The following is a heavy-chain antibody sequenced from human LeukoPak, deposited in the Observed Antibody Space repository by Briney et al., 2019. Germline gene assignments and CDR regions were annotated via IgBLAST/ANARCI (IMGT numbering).Heavy chain of an antibody. D-gene: IGHD2-15*01. J-gene: IGHJ4*02. CDR3: ARLVVVAATRFAPRDSDC. V-gene: IGHV4-34*01. CDR2: INHSGST. Sequence: PSETLSLTCAVYGGSFSGYYWSWIRQPPGKGLEWIGEINHSGSTNYNPSLKSRVTISVDTSKNQFSLKLSSVTAADTAVYYCARLVVVAATRFAPRDSDCWGQGTLVTVSS. CDR1: GGSFSGYY.